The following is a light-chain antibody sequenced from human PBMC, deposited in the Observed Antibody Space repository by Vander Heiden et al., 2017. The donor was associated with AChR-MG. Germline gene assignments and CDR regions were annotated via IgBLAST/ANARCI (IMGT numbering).Light chain of an antibody. Sequence: QSVLTQPPSVSGTPGQGVTIACSGSSSNIGTNNVDWYQHLPGTAPKVLIYTNNQRPSGVPDRFSGSKSGTSVSLAISGLRSEDEADYYCVAWDDSLTGYVFGTGTKVTVL. CDR3: VAWDDSLTGYV. J-gene: IGLJ1*01. CDR2: TNN. V-gene: IGLV1-47*01. CDR1: SSNIGTNN.